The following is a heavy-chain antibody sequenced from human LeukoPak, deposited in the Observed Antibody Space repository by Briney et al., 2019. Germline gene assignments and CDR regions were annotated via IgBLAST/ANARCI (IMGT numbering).Heavy chain of an antibody. CDR3: AKGYFDY. Sequence: SQTLSLTCTVSGGSISSGSYYWSWIRQPAGKGLEWIGRIYTSVSTNYNPSLKSRVTISVDTSKNQFSLKLSSVTAANTAVYYCAKGYFDYWGQGTLVTVSS. J-gene: IGHJ4*02. V-gene: IGHV4-61*02. CDR2: IYTSVST. CDR1: GGSISSGSYY.